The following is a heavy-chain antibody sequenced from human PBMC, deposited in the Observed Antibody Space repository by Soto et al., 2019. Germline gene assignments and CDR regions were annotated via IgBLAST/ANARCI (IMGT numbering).Heavy chain of an antibody. Sequence: QVQLVQSGAEVKKPGASVKVSCKASGYTFTSYGISWVRQAPGQGLEWMGWISAYNGNTKYAQKLQGRVTMTTDTXTGTANMELRSRRSDDTAVYYCARDLGGSYYAPVDYWGQGTLVTVSS. V-gene: IGHV1-18*01. CDR2: ISAYNGNT. CDR1: GYTFTSYG. D-gene: IGHD1-26*01. J-gene: IGHJ4*02. CDR3: ARDLGGSYYAPVDY.